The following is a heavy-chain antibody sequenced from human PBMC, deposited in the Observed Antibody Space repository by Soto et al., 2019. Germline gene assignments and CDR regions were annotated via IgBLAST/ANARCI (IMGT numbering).Heavy chain of an antibody. CDR1: GGSISSGDYY. V-gene: IGHV4-30-4*01. D-gene: IGHD1-26*01. CDR2: IYYSGST. Sequence: QVQLQESGPGLVKPSQTLSLTCTVSGGSISSGDYYWSWIRQPPGKGLEWIGYIYYSGSTYYNPSLKSRVTISVDTSKNQFSRKLSSVTAADTAVYYCARGFGREVYYYYGMDVWGQGTTVTVSS. J-gene: IGHJ6*02. CDR3: ARGFGREVYYYYGMDV.